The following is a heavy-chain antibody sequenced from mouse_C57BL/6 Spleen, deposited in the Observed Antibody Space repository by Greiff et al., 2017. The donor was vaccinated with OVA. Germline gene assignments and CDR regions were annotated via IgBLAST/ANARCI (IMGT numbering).Heavy chain of an antibody. Sequence: EVQVVESGGDLVKPGGSLKLSCAASGFTFSSYGMSWVRQTPEKRLEWVATISSGGSYTYYPDSVKGRFTISRDNAKNTLYLQMSSLKSEDTAMYYCARQGGSFDDWGQGTTLTVSS. J-gene: IGHJ2*01. V-gene: IGHV5-6*01. CDR2: ISSGGSYT. CDR3: ARQGGSFDD. CDR1: GFTFSSYG.